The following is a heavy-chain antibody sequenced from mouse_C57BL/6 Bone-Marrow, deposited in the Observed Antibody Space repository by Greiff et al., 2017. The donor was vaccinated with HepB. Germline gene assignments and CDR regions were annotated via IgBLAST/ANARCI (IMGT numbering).Heavy chain of an antibody. CDR2: ISNGGGST. CDR3: ARLWVFAY. Sequence: EVKLMESGGGLVQPGGSLKLSCAASGFTFSDYYMDWVRQTPEKRLEWVAYISNGGGSTYYPDTVKGRFTISRDNAKNTLYLQMSRLKSEDTAMYYCARLWVFAYWGQGTLVTVSA. J-gene: IGHJ3*01. D-gene: IGHD4-1*01. CDR1: GFTFSDYY. V-gene: IGHV5-12*01.